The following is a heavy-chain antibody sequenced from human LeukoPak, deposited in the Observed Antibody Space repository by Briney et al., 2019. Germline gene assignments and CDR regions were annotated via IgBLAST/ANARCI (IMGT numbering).Heavy chain of an antibody. CDR2: IIPIFGTA. CDR1: GGTFSSYA. CDR3: ARGTIRDGYNLDY. Sequence: SVTVSCKASGGTFSSYAISWVRQAPGQGLEWMGGIIPIFGTANYAQKFQGRVTITTDESTSTAYMELSSLRSEDTAVYYCARGTIRDGYNLDYWGQGTLVTVSS. V-gene: IGHV1-69*05. J-gene: IGHJ4*02. D-gene: IGHD5-24*01.